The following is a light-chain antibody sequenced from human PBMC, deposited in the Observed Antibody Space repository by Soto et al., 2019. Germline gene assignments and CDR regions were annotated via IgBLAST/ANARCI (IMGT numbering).Light chain of an antibody. CDR1: SSDVGGYNY. CDR3: TSYAGGNNV. CDR2: EVN. J-gene: IGLJ1*01. V-gene: IGLV2-8*01. Sequence: QSVLTQPPSASGSPGQSVTISCTGTSSDVGGYNYVSWYQQYPGKVPKLMIYEVNKRPSGVPDRFSGSKSGNTASLTASGLQAEDEADYYCTSYAGGNNVFGTGTKLTVL.